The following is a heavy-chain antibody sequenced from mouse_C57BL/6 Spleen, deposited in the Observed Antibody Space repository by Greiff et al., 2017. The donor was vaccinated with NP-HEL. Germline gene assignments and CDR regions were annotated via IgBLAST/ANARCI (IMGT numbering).Heavy chain of an antibody. D-gene: IGHD2-4*01. CDR1: GYSITSGYY. J-gene: IGHJ4*01. CDR2: ISYDGGN. Sequence: ESGPGLVKPSQSLSLTCSVTGYSITSGYYWNWIRQFPGNKLEWMGYISYDGGNNYNPSLKNRISITRDTSKNQFFLKLNSVTTEDTATYYCARVFYYDYLYAMDYWGQGTSVTVSS. CDR3: ARVFYYDYLYAMDY. V-gene: IGHV3-6*01.